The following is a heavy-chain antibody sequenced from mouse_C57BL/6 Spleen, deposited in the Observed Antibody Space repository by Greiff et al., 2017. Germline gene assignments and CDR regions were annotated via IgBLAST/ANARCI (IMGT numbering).Heavy chain of an antibody. V-gene: IGHV2-5*01. CDR3: AKRDYGSSYAMDY. J-gene: IGHJ4*01. Sequence: VKLVESGPGLVQPSQSLSITCTVSGFSLTSYGVHWVRQSPGKGLEWLGVIWRGGSTDYNAAFMSRLSITKDNSKSLVFFKMNSLQADDTAIYYCAKRDYGSSYAMDYWGQGTSVTVSS. CDR1: GFSLTSYG. D-gene: IGHD1-1*01. CDR2: IWRGGST.